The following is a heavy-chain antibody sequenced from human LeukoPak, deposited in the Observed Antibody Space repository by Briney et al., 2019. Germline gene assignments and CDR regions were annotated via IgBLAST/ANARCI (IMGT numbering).Heavy chain of an antibody. CDR3: AKDLWSSKRFDY. V-gene: IGHV3-23*01. J-gene: IGHJ4*02. CDR1: GFTFSSYA. CDR2: ISGSGGST. Sequence: GGSLRLSCAASGFTFSSYAMSWVRRAPGKGLEWVSAISGSGGSTYYADSVKGRFTISRDNSKNTLYLQMNSLRAEDTAVYYCAKDLWSSKRFDYWGQGTLVTVSS. D-gene: IGHD6-13*01.